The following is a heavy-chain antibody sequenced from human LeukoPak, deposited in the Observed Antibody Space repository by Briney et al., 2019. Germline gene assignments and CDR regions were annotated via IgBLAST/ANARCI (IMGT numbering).Heavy chain of an antibody. CDR2: IYYSGST. CDR3: ARVSDRYCSSTSCITGVFDY. Sequence: SETLSLTCTVSGGSISSYYWSWIRQPPGKGLEWIGYIYYSGSTNYNPSLKSRVTISVDTSKNQFSLKLSSVTAADTAVYYCARVSDRYCSSTSCITGVFDYWGQGTLVTVSS. D-gene: IGHD2-2*01. V-gene: IGHV4-59*01. J-gene: IGHJ4*02. CDR1: GGSISSYY.